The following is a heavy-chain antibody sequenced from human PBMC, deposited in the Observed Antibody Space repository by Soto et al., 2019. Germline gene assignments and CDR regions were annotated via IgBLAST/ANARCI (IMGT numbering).Heavy chain of an antibody. CDR1: VYTFGHYA. J-gene: IGHJ4*02. CDR3: ARDKWQVRVLLDF. V-gene: IGHV1-18*01. D-gene: IGHD3-10*01. Sequence: ASVKVSSKASVYTFGHYAFSWVRQAHGQGLEWMGWISSYNGNTNYAQKFQGRVTMTTEPSTSTGYMDVRDLREDDSAVYYCARDKWQVRVLLDFWGQGTLVTVSS. CDR2: ISSYNGNT.